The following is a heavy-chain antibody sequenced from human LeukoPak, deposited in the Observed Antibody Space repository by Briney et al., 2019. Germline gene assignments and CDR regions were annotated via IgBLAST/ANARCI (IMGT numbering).Heavy chain of an antibody. Sequence: PGGSLRLSRAASGFTFSRHWMSWVRQAPGKGLERVAHMNQDGSAIYSVDSVKGRFTISRDNDKNSLYLQMNGLTVADTAVYYCARTVPGHPDDYFDYWGQGTLVTVSS. V-gene: IGHV3-7*01. CDR2: MNQDGSAI. D-gene: IGHD6-19*01. J-gene: IGHJ4*02. CDR1: GFTFSRHW. CDR3: ARTVPGHPDDYFDY.